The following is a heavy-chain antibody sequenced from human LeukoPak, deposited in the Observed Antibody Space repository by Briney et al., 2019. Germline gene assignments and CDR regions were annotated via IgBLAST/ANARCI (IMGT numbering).Heavy chain of an antibody. Sequence: GGSLRLSCAASGFTVSSNYMSWVRQAPGKGLAWVSVIYSGGSTYYADSVKGRFTISRDNSKNTLYLQMNSLRAEDTAVYYCARDGHSYGLRSDYWGQGTLVTVSS. CDR1: GFTVSSNY. CDR2: IYSGGST. D-gene: IGHD5-18*01. CDR3: ARDGHSYGLRSDY. V-gene: IGHV3-53*01. J-gene: IGHJ4*02.